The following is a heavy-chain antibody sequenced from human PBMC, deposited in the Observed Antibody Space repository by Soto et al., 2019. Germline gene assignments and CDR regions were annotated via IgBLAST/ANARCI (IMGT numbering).Heavy chain of an antibody. D-gene: IGHD3-10*01. CDR1: GFTFSSYW. Sequence: GGSLILSCAASGFTFSSYWMHWVRQAPGKGLVWVSRINSDGSSTDYADSVKGRFTISRDNSRNTVYLQTNSLSPEDTAVYYCVRYEGRTSSLAYWGQGTLVTVSS. CDR2: INSDGSST. J-gene: IGHJ4*02. CDR3: VRYEGRTSSLAY. V-gene: IGHV3-74*01.